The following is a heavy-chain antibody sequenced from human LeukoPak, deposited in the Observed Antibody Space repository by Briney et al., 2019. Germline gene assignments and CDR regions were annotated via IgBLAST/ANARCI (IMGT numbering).Heavy chain of an antibody. CDR2: ISYDGSNK. D-gene: IGHD5-18*01. J-gene: IGHJ4*02. CDR3: AKISGGGAMAESDY. Sequence: GGSLRLSCAASGFTFSSYGMHWVRQAPGKGLEWVAVISYDGSNKYYADSVKGRFTISRDNSKNTLYLQMNSLRAEDTAVYYCAKISGGGAMAESDYWGQGTLVTVSS. V-gene: IGHV3-30*18. CDR1: GFTFSSYG.